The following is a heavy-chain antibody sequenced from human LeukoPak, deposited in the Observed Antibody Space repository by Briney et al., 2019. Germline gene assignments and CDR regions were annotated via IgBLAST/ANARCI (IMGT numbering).Heavy chain of an antibody. Sequence: PGGSLRLSCAASGFTFSSYSMNWVRQAPGKGLEWVSYISSSSSTIYYADSVKGRFTISRDNSKNTLYLQMNSLRAEDTAVYYCAKALRKLDYGPNWFDPWGQGTLVTVSS. CDR2: ISSSSSTI. D-gene: IGHD4-17*01. CDR3: AKALRKLDYGPNWFDP. J-gene: IGHJ5*02. CDR1: GFTFSSYS. V-gene: IGHV3-48*01.